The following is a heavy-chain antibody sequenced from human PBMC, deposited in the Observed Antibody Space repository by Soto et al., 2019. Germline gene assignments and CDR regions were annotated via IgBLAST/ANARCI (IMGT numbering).Heavy chain of an antibody. Sequence: QVQLVQSGTEVKWPGDSVKVSCKASGYTFTGYYVHWVRQAPGQGLEWMGWINPNSGDTYLAQRFQGRVTMNRDTSIGTAYMELRGLTSDDTAEYYCAKGGAIVAAGTRVYLYNAMDVWGQGTTVTVSS. CDR3: AKGGAIVAAGTRVYLYNAMDV. J-gene: IGHJ6*02. CDR1: GYTFTGYY. D-gene: IGHD1-26*01. V-gene: IGHV1-2*02. CDR2: INPNSGDT.